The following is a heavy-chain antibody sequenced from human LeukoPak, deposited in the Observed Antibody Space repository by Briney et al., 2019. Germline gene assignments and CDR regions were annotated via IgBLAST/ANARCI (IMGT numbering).Heavy chain of an antibody. CDR1: GYTFTNYA. Sequence: ASVKVSCKASGYTFTNYAVNWMRQAPGQRLEWMGWINTGNGDAKFSQNYQARVTITRDASASTAYMELSSLTSEDTAVYFCARGLWSAHRREYYFDSWGQGTLVTVSS. CDR2: INTGNGDA. J-gene: IGHJ4*02. CDR3: ARGLWSAHRREYYFDS. V-gene: IGHV1-3*04. D-gene: IGHD3-3*01.